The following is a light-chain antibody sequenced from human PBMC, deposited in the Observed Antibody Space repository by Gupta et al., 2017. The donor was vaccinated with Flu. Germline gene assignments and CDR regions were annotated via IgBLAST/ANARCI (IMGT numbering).Light chain of an antibody. CDR3: QQRDGMPRT. Sequence: PFSLSASVGDRVTLTCRASQSISKYVNWYQHKPGTAPKALIFGATKLQSGVPARFTGSGSGTDFTLTISSLQPEDFAIYYCQQRDGMPRTFGQGTKVEIK. CDR1: QSISKY. V-gene: IGKV1-39*01. CDR2: GAT. J-gene: IGKJ1*01.